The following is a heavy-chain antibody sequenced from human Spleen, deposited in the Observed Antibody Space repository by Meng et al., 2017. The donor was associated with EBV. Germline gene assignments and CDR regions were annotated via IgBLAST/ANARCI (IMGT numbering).Heavy chain of an antibody. J-gene: IGHJ4*02. CDR1: GFTFSRYW. CDR2: ISASGGSI. D-gene: IGHD4-11*01. Sequence: VGSGRALFEPGGSRGPPCAASGFTFSRYWMHWVRQAPGKGLEWVSSISASGGSIYYADSVKGRFTISRDNSKNTLFMQMNSLRAADTAVYFCAKDLFDYGNYDYFGHWGQGTLVTVSS. V-gene: IGHV3-23*04. CDR3: AKDLFDYGNYDYFGH.